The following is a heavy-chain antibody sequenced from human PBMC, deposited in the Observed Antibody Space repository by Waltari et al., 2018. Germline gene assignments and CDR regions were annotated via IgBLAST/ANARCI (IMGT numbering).Heavy chain of an antibody. V-gene: IGHV3-72*01. D-gene: IGHD2-15*01. CDR1: GFTFSDHY. J-gene: IGHJ4*02. CDR3: ARVRYCSGGFCYWTFDS. CDR2: SRNKANSYIT. Sequence: EVQLVESGGGLVQPGGSLRLSCAASGFTFSDHYLAWVRQAPGTWLECVARSRNKANSYITEYAASVKGRFTISRDDSKNSLYLQMNSLKTDDTAVYFCARVRYCSGGFCYWTFDSWGQGTLVTVSS.